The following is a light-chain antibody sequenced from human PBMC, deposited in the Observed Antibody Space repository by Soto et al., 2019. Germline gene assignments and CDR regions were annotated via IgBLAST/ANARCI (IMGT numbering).Light chain of an antibody. J-gene: IGLJ3*02. CDR2: DVS. CDR1: ISDVGGYDY. V-gene: IGLV2-14*01. Sequence: QSALTQPASVSGSPGQSITISCTGTISDVGGYDYVSWYQQHPGTAPKLLIYDVSDRPSGVSDRFSGSKSGNTASLTISGLQADEEADYYCTSYTGSSTWVFGGGTQLTVL. CDR3: TSYTGSSTWV.